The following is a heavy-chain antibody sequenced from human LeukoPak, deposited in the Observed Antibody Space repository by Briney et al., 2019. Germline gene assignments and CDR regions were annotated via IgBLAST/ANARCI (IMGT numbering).Heavy chain of an antibody. Sequence: SSETLSLTWTVSGGSISSHFWSWIRQPPGKGLEWIGYIYYSGSTNYNPSLKSRVTISVDTCKNQFSLKLSSVTAADTAGYYCARGRDGYQFDYWGQGTLVTVSS. CDR1: GGSISSHF. V-gene: IGHV4-59*11. D-gene: IGHD5-24*01. CDR2: IYYSGST. J-gene: IGHJ4*02. CDR3: ARGRDGYQFDY.